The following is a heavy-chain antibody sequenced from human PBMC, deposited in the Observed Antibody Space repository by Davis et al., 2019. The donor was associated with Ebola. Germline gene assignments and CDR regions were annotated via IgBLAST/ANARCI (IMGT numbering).Heavy chain of an antibody. V-gene: IGHV5-51*01. Sequence: VESLKISCKCSGYSFTSYWIGWVRQMPGKGLEWMGIIYPGDSDTRYSPSFQGQVTISADKSISTAYLQWSSLKASETAMYYCAIPNDCWSGSFDYWGQGTLVTVSS. CDR2: IYPGDSDT. CDR1: GYSFTSYW. J-gene: IGHJ4*02. D-gene: IGHD3-3*01. CDR3: AIPNDCWSGSFDY.